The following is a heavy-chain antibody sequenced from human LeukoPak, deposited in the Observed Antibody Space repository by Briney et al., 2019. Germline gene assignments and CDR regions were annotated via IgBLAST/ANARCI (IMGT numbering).Heavy chain of an antibody. V-gene: IGHV1-46*01. CDR3: ARTAGARDAFDI. Sequence: ASVKVSCKASGYTFTSYYMHWVRQAPGQGLEWMGIINPSGGSTNYAQKFQGRVTMTRDTSTSTVYMELSSLRSEDTAVYYCARTAGARDAFDIWGQGTMVTVSS. CDR2: INPSGGST. J-gene: IGHJ3*02. CDR1: GYTFTSYY. D-gene: IGHD1-26*01.